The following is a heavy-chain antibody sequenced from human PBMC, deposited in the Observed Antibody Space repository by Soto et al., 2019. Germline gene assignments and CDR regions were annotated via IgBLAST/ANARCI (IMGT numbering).Heavy chain of an antibody. Sequence: GGSLRLSCAASGFTFSSYSMNWVRQAPGKGLEWVSYISSSSSTIYYADSVKGRFTISRDNAKNSLYLQMNSLRAEDTAVYYCAGSPTVTTPGYWGQGTLVTVSS. CDR3: AGSPTVTTPGY. D-gene: IGHD4-17*01. V-gene: IGHV3-48*01. CDR1: GFTFSSYS. J-gene: IGHJ4*02. CDR2: ISSSSSTI.